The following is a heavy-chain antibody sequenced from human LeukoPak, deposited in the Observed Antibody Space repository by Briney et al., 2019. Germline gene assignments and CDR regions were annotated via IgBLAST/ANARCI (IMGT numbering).Heavy chain of an antibody. J-gene: IGHJ4*02. V-gene: IGHV4-59*01. CDR2: VYHTGST. D-gene: IGHD6-19*01. CDR3: ARAREWLVPYYYDY. CDR1: GGSISSYY. Sequence: PSETLSLTCTVSGGSISSYYWSWIRQPPGKGLEWIGHVYHTGSTNYNPSLKSRVTISVDTSQNQVSLNLNSVTAADTAVYYCARAREWLVPYYYDYWGQGTLVTVSS.